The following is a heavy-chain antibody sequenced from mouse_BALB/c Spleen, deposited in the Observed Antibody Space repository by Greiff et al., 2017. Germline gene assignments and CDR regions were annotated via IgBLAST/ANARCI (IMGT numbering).Heavy chain of an antibody. D-gene: IGHD1-2*01. Sequence: EVKLMESGPDLVKPSQSLSLTCTVTGYSITSGYSWPWIRQFPGNKLEWMGYIHYSGSTNYNPSLKSRISITRDTSKNQFFLQLNSVTTEDTATYYCARSITTAPWFAYWGQGTLVTVSA. CDR2: IHYSGST. V-gene: IGHV3-1*02. CDR3: ARSITTAPWFAY. J-gene: IGHJ3*01. CDR1: GYSITSGYS.